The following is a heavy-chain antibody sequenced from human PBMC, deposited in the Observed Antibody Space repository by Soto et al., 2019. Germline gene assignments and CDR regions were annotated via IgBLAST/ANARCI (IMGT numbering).Heavy chain of an antibody. V-gene: IGHV3-15*01. CDR2: IKSKTDGGTT. CDR3: IYYYDSSTYFHVDY. CDR1: GFTFSNAW. Sequence: EVQLVESGGGLVKPGGSLRLSCAASGFTFSNAWIHWVRQAPGKGLEWVGRIKSKTDGGTTDHAAPVKGRFTISRDDSKNTVYLQMNSLKSEDSAVYYCIYYYDSSTYFHVDYWGQGTLVTVSS. J-gene: IGHJ4*02. D-gene: IGHD3-22*01.